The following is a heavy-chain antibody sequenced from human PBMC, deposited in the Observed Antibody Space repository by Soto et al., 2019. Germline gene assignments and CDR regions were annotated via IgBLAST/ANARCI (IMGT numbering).Heavy chain of an antibody. Sequence: HPGGSLRLSCAASGFTFSDYAMHWARQAPGKGLKWGAIISFDGSNEHYADSVQGRFTISRDNSESTLYLQMNSLRAEDKAVYYCARPSATVIFYSGMDVWGQGTTVTVSS. CDR3: ARPSATVIFYSGMDV. CDR1: GFTFSDYA. J-gene: IGHJ6*02. CDR2: ISFDGSNE. D-gene: IGHD4-17*01. V-gene: IGHV3-30-3*01.